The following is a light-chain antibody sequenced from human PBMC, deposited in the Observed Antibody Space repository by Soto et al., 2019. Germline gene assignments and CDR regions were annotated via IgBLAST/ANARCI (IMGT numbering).Light chain of an antibody. Sequence: EIVLTQSTGTLSLSPGERATLSCRASQSVSSSYLAWYQQKPGQAPRLLIYGASSRITGIPDRFSGSGSGTDFTLTISRLEPEDFAVYYCQQYGSSTIFTFGPGTKVDI. CDR3: QQYGSSTIFT. V-gene: IGKV3-20*01. CDR1: QSVSSSY. J-gene: IGKJ3*01. CDR2: GAS.